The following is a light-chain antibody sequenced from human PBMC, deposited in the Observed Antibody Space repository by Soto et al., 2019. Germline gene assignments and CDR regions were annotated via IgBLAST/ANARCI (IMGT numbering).Light chain of an antibody. CDR2: GAS. Sequence: EIVLTRSPASLSVSPGERATLSCRASQSVGSNLAWYQQKPGQAPRLLIYGASTRATGIPARFSGSGSGTEFTLTISSLQSEDFAVYDGQQYKNWPPLTFGGGTKVDIK. CDR1: QSVGSN. CDR3: QQYKNWPPLT. V-gene: IGKV3-15*01. J-gene: IGKJ4*01.